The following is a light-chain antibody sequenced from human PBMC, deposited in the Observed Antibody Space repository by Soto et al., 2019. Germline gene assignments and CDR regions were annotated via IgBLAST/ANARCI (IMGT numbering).Light chain of an antibody. CDR2: EVS. Sequence: QSVLTQPASVSGSPGQSVTISCTGTSSDVGAYKYVSWYQQHPGKAPKLMIYEVSNRPSGVSNRFSGSKSGNTASLTISGLQAEDEADYYCTSYSSSTSRVVFGGGTKVTVL. V-gene: IGLV2-14*01. CDR1: SSDVGAYKY. CDR3: TSYSSSTSRVV. J-gene: IGLJ2*01.